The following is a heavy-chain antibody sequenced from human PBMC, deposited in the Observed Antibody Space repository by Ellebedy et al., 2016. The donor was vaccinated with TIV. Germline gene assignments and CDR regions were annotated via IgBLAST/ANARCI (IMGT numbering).Heavy chain of an antibody. V-gene: IGHV5-51*01. Sequence: GESLKISXKGSGSSFTSYWIGWVRQMPGKGLEWMGIIYPGDSDTRYSPSFQGQVTISADKSISTAYLQWSSLKASDTAMYYCARPSLPGDYYYGMDVWGQGTTVTVSS. CDR3: ARPSLPGDYYYGMDV. CDR2: IYPGDSDT. D-gene: IGHD4-17*01. J-gene: IGHJ6*02. CDR1: GSSFTSYW.